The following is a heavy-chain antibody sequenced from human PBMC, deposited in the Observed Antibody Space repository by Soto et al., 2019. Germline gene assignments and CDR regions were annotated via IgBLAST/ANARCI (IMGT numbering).Heavy chain of an antibody. D-gene: IGHD5-18*01. Sequence: PSETLSLTCTVSGASVTGFYWSWIRQPPGKGLEWIGYVFHSGSSNYNPSLKSRATISVDTSKNQFSLKLSSVTAADTAVYYRARDRGYSYGYHAFDIWGQGTMVTVSS. CDR2: VFHSGSS. J-gene: IGHJ3*02. CDR3: ARDRGYSYGYHAFDI. V-gene: IGHV4-59*02. CDR1: GASVTGFY.